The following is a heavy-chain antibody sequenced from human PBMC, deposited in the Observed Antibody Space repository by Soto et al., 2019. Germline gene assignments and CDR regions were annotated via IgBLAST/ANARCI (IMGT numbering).Heavy chain of an antibody. J-gene: IGHJ4*02. CDR1: GFTFSSYA. D-gene: IGHD3-3*01. Sequence: GGSLRLSCAASGFTFSSYAMSWVRQAPGKGLEWVSAISGSGGSTYYADSVKGRFTISRDNSKNTLYLQMNSLRAEDTAVYYCAKVGQRDYDFWSGYPTDPFDYWGQGTLVTVSS. CDR3: AKVGQRDYDFWSGYPTDPFDY. V-gene: IGHV3-23*01. CDR2: ISGSGGST.